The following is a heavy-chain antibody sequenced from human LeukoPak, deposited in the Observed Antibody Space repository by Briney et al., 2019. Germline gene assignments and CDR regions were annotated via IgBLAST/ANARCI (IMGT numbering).Heavy chain of an antibody. CDR2: INRGGTST. D-gene: IGHD3-22*01. CDR1: GFTFSSFW. J-gene: IGHJ4*02. Sequence: GGSLRLSCAAPGFTFSSFWMHWVRHAPGKGLVWVSRINRGGTSTSYADSVKGRFTISRDNAKNTLYLQMNSLSAEDTAVYYCTRSPGGTTMIPATADPVDYWGQGTLVTVSS. V-gene: IGHV3-74*01. CDR3: TRSPGGTTMIPATADPVDY.